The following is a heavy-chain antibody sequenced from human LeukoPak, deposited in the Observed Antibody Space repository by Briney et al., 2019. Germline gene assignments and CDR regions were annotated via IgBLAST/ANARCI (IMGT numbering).Heavy chain of an antibody. V-gene: IGHV3-23*01. Sequence: GGSLRLSCAASGFTISSYAMSWVRQAPGKGLEWVSASSGSGGSTYYADSVKGRFTISRDNSKNTLYLQMNSLRAEDTAVYSCAKRDSSGYYYFDYWGQGTLVTVSS. CDR2: SSGSGGST. J-gene: IGHJ4*02. D-gene: IGHD3-22*01. CDR1: GFTISSYA. CDR3: AKRDSSGYYYFDY.